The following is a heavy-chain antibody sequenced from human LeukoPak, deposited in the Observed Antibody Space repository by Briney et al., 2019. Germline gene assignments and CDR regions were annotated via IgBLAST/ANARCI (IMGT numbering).Heavy chain of an antibody. CDR2: ISGSGGST. CDR3: AKAGHGSYYYDSSGYYVEYYFDY. V-gene: IGHV3-23*01. Sequence: PGGSLRLSCAASGFTFSSYAMSWVRQAPGEGLEWVSAISGSGGSTYYADSVKGRFTISRDNSKNTLYLQMNSLRAEDTAVYYCAKAGHGSYYYDSSGYYVEYYFDYWGQGTLVTVSS. J-gene: IGHJ4*02. D-gene: IGHD3-22*01. CDR1: GFTFSSYA.